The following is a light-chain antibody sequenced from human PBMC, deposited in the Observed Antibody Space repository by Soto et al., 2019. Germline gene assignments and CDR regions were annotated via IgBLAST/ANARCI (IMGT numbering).Light chain of an antibody. CDR2: AAS. CDR1: QGISSY. CDR3: QQYWTPSSFT. J-gene: IGKJ5*01. Sequence: SACERVRVTITCRASQGISSYLAWYQQKPGKAPKLLIYAASTLQSGVPSRFSGSGYGTDCTRTICGLQAEDVAGYSGQQYWTPSSFTIGRGTRLEIK. V-gene: IGKV1-9*01.